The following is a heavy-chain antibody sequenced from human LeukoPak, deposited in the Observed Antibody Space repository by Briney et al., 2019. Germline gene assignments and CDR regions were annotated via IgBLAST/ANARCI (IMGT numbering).Heavy chain of an antibody. CDR3: ARVAFGSYNWFDP. V-gene: IGHV3-74*01. Sequence: GGSLRLSCAASGFTFSRYWMHWVRPAPGKGLVWVSRINTDGSRTTHADPGKGRFTISRDNAKNTVYPQMNSLRAEDTAVYYCARVAFGSYNWFDPWGQGTLVTVSS. J-gene: IGHJ5*02. CDR1: GFTFSRYW. CDR2: INTDGSRT. D-gene: IGHD3-10*01.